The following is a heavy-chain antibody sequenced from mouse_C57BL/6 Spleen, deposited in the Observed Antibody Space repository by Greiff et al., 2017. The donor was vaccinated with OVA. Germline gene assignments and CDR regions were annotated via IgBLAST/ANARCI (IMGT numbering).Heavy chain of an antibody. CDR3: AQTAQAYYYAMDY. CDR1: GYAFSSYW. V-gene: IGHV1-80*01. D-gene: IGHD3-2*02. CDR2: IYPGDGDT. Sequence: VQLQQSGAELVKPGASVKISCKASGYAFSSYWMNWVKQRPGKGLEWIGQIYPGDGDTNYNGKFKGNATLTADKSSSTAYMQLSSLTSEDSAVYFCAQTAQAYYYAMDYWGQGTSVTVSS. J-gene: IGHJ4*01.